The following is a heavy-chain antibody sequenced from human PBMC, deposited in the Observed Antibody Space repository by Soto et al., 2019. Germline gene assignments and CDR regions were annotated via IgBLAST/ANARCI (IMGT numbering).Heavy chain of an antibody. CDR3: ARTEYSSDYYEDS. CDR2: IYSGGST. D-gene: IGHD6-19*01. CDR1: GFTVSSNY. V-gene: IGHV3-53*04. J-gene: IGHJ4*02. Sequence: EVQLVESGGGLVQPGGSLRLSCAASGFTVSSNYMTWVRQAPGKGLEWASVIYSGGSTYYADSVKGRFTISRHNSKNTLYLQMNSLRPEDTAVYYCARTEYSSDYYEDSWGQGTLVTVSS.